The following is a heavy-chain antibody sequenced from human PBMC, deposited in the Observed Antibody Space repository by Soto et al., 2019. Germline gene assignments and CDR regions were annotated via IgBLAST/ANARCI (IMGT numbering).Heavy chain of an antibody. CDR3: ARAIGELNFDY. Sequence: GGSLRLSCAASRFTFSSYGMNWVRQAPGKGLQWVSIIYSSGSTYYTDSVKGRFTISRDDSKNTLYLQMNSLRAEDTAVYYCARAIGELNFDYWGQGTPVTVSS. V-gene: IGHV3-66*01. J-gene: IGHJ4*02. CDR2: IYSSGST. D-gene: IGHD3-10*01. CDR1: RFTFSSYG.